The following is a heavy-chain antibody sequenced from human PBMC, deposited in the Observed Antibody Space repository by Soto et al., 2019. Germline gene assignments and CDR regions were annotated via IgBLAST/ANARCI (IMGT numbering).Heavy chain of an antibody. D-gene: IGHD1-20*01. V-gene: IGHV2-70*13. CDR2: IERDDDDK. CDR1: GFSLTSPGMC. Sequence: SGPTLVNPTETLTLTCTFSGFSLTSPGMCVSWIRQPPGKALEWLALIERDDDDKYYSTSLKTRLTISKDTRKNQVVLTMVNMDPADTGTYYCARSIRGPRRFNGMDVWGQGTTVTVS. J-gene: IGHJ6*02. CDR3: ARSIRGPRRFNGMDV.